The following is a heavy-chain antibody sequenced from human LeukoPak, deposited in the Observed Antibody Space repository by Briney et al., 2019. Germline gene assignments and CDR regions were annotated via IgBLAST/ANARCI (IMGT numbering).Heavy chain of an antibody. J-gene: IGHJ6*02. CDR2: IIPIFGIA. V-gene: IGHV1-69*04. Sequence: ASVKVSCKASGGTFSSYAICWVRQAPGQGLEWMGRIIPIFGIANYAQKFQGRVTITADKSTSTAYMELSSLRFEDTAVYYCARGAPPYYDIPQGMDVWGQGITVTVSS. CDR1: GGTFSSYA. D-gene: IGHD3-9*01. CDR3: ARGAPPYYDIPQGMDV.